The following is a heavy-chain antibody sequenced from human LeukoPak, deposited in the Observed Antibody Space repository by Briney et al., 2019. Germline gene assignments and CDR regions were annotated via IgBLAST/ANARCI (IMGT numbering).Heavy chain of an antibody. Sequence: SETLSLTCAVSGGFISTHYWSWIRQPAGKGLEWIGRISTTGSTNYNPSLSSRVTMSIDTSKNQFSLKLRSVTAADTAVYYCAREVEMATQFDYWGQGTLVTVSS. J-gene: IGHJ4*02. CDR1: GGFISTHY. V-gene: IGHV4-4*07. D-gene: IGHD5-24*01. CDR2: ISTTGST. CDR3: AREVEMATQFDY.